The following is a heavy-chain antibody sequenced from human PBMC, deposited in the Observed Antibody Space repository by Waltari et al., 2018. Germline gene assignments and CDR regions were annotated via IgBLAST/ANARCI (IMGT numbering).Heavy chain of an antibody. Sequence: QVQLVESGGGVVQPGRSLRLSCAASGFTLSSYGMHWVRQAPGKGLEWVAVIWYDGSNKYYADSVKGRFTISRDNSKNTLYLQMNSLRAEDTAMYYCAKDEKGGALGSFDYWGQGTLVTVSS. CDR1: GFTLSSYG. CDR3: AKDEKGGALGSFDY. J-gene: IGHJ4*02. D-gene: IGHD1-26*01. CDR2: IWYDGSNK. V-gene: IGHV3-30*18.